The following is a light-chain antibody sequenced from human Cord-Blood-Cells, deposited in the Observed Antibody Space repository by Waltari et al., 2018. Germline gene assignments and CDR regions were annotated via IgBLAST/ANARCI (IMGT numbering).Light chain of an antibody. V-gene: IGLV3-1*01. CDR1: KFGAKY. Sequence: SYELTPPPSVSVSPGQTASITCPGDKFGAKYACWYQQKPGQSPVLVIYQDSKRPSGIPERFSGSNSGNTATLTISGTQAMDEADYYCQAWDSSTVVFGGGTKLTVL. J-gene: IGLJ2*01. CDR2: QDS. CDR3: QAWDSSTVV.